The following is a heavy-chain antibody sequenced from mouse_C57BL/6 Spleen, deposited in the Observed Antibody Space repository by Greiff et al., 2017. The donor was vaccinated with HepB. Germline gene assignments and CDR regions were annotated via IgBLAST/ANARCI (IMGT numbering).Heavy chain of an antibody. Sequence: EVQVVESGGGLVQPKGSLKLSCAASGFSFNTYAMNWVRQAPGKGLEWVARIRSKSNNYATYYADSVKDRFTISRDDSESMLYLQMNNLKTEDTAMYYCVRHSFGFAYWGQGTLVTVSA. J-gene: IGHJ3*01. CDR2: IRSKSNNYAT. CDR3: VRHSFGFAY. V-gene: IGHV10-1*01. D-gene: IGHD1-2*01. CDR1: GFSFNTYA.